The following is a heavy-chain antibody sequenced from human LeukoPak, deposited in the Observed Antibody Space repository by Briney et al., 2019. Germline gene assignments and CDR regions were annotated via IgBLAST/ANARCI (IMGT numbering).Heavy chain of an antibody. CDR2: ITYSGSET. V-gene: IGHV3-48*01. CDR1: GFTFSSYA. Sequence: GGSLRLSCAASGFTFSSYAMSWVRQAPGKGLEWLSYITYSGSETHYADSVRGRFTISRDNGKDSLYLQMNSLRADDTAVYYCVRDLAVAASWGRGTLVTVSS. D-gene: IGHD6-19*01. J-gene: IGHJ5*02. CDR3: VRDLAVAAS.